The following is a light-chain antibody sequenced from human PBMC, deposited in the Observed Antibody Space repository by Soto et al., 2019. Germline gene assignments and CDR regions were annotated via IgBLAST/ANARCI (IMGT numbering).Light chain of an antibody. Sequence: EIMMTQSPDTLSVSPGQRVTLSCRASQSVSSNLAWYQQKPGRAPTLLIYAGSMRAIGVPARFSGSGSGTEFTLTISSLQSEDMGVYYCQQYNDWPPMFTFGQGTKLDIE. J-gene: IGKJ2*01. CDR2: AGS. CDR1: QSVSSN. CDR3: QQYNDWPPMFT. V-gene: IGKV3-15*01.